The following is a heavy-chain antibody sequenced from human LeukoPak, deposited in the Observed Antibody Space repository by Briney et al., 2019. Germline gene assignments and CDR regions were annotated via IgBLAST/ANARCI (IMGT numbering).Heavy chain of an antibody. J-gene: IGHJ4*02. Sequence: GGSLRLSCAASGFTFSSYWMSWVRQAPGKGLEWVANIKQDGSEKYYVDSVKGRFTISRDNAKNSLYLQMNSLRAEDTAVYYCASFTYYYDSSSYPDYWGQGTLVTVSS. V-gene: IGHV3-7*01. CDR1: GFTFSSYW. D-gene: IGHD3-22*01. CDR2: IKQDGSEK. CDR3: ASFTYYYDSSSYPDY.